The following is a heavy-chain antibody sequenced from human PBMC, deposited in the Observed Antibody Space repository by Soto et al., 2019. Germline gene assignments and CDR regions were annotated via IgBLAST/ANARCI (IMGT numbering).Heavy chain of an antibody. Sequence: GGSLRLSCAASGFTFNTYAMSWVRQAPGKGLEWVSAISDSGGRTYYADSVKGRFTISRDNSKNTLYLQMNSLRAEDTAVYFCAKELVNSGWTYFDYWGQEPWSPSPQ. V-gene: IGHV3-23*01. J-gene: IGHJ4*01. CDR3: AKELVNSGWTYFDY. CDR2: ISDSGGRT. D-gene: IGHD6-19*01. CDR1: GFTFNTYA.